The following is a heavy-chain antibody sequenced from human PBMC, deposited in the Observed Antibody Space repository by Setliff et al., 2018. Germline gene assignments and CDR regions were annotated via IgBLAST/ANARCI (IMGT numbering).Heavy chain of an antibody. CDR1: GGSISNTYYY. J-gene: IGHJ6*03. V-gene: IGHV4-61*09. D-gene: IGHD3-3*01. CDR2: IYTSWST. Sequence: SETLSLTCTVSGGSISNTYYYWSWIRQHAGKELKWIGQIYTSWSTIYNPSLKSRVTILLDTSKNQFSLTLTSVTAADTAVYYCARMTGFQYIDVWGKGTTVTVSS. CDR3: ARMTGFQYIDV.